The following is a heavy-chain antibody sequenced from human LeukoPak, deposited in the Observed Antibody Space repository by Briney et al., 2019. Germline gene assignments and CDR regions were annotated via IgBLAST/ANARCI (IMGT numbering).Heavy chain of an antibody. V-gene: IGHV4-59*01. CDR1: GDSTSRYS. CDR3: ARGGYTYGFVAKFDS. D-gene: IGHD5-18*01. CDR2: IYYSGST. Sequence: PSETLSLTCTVSGDSTSRYSRSWIRHPQGKVRGWIGSIYYSGSTNYNPSLKSRVTISLDTSKHQFSLKLSSVTAADTAVYYCARGGYTYGFVAKFDSWGQGTLVSVSS. J-gene: IGHJ4*02.